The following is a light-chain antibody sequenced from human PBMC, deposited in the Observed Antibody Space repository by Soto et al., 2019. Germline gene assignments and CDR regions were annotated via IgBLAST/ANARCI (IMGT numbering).Light chain of an antibody. CDR2: GAS. J-gene: IGKJ1*01. CDR1: QSISGW. V-gene: IGKV1-5*01. CDR3: QQYYTYST. Sequence: IPLTQSPSTLSAFVGDRVTITCRASQSISGWLAWYQQKPGKAPNLLISGASNLESGVPSRFSGSGSGTEFTLTISSLQPDDFSSYYCQQYYTYSTFGQGTKVDNK.